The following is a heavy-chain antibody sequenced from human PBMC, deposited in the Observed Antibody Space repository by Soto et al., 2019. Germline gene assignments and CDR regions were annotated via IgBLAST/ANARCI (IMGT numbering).Heavy chain of an antibody. CDR3: TTDPGAYEDF. V-gene: IGHV3-15*01. CDR2: IKNKVDGGAA. CDR1: GINFNNAW. J-gene: IGHJ4*02. Sequence: EVQLVEAGGDLVKPGGCLRLSCAASGINFNNAWMSWVRQAPGKGLEWVGRIKNKVDGGAADYAAPVRGRFTISRDDSKNTLFLQMNSLEAEDTAVYYCTTDPGAYEDFWGQGTLVTVSS. D-gene: IGHD4-17*01.